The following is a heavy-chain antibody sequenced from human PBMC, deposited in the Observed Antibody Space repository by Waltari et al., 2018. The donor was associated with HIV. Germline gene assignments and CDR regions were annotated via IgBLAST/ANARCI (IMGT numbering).Heavy chain of an antibody. Sequence: EVQLVQSGAEVKKPGESLTISCKGSGYTFTTYWIGWVRQMPGKGLEWMGIMYPSASDTRYSPSFQGQVTISADKSINTAYLQWSSLKASDTAMYYCARHTPRSGTTWEFDYWGQGTLVTVSS. CDR3: ARHTPRSGTTWEFDY. V-gene: IGHV5-51*01. CDR2: MYPSASDT. CDR1: GYTFTTYW. J-gene: IGHJ4*02. D-gene: IGHD1-7*01.